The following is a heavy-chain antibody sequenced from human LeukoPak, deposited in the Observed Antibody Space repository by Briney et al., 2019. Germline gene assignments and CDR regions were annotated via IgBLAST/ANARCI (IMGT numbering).Heavy chain of an antibody. CDR2: IYYSGST. CDR3: ARERNYYDSSGYLRGGGAFDI. J-gene: IGHJ3*02. CDR1: GGSISIYY. Sequence: PSETLSLTCTVSGGSISIYYWSWIRQPPGKGLEWIGYIYYSGSTNYNPSLKSRVTISVDTSKNQFSLKLSSVTAADTAVYYCARERNYYDSSGYLRGGGAFDIWGQGTMVTVSS. D-gene: IGHD3-22*01. V-gene: IGHV4-59*01.